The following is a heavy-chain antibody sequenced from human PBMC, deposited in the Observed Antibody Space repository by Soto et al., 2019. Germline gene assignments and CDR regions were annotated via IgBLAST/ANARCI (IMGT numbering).Heavy chain of an antibody. V-gene: IGHV1-69*06. CDR3: ARPGRVGYCSGGSCQDYYYGMDV. CDR1: GGTFSSYA. Sequence: QVQLVQSGAEVKKPGSSVKVSCKASGGTFSSYAISWVRQAPGQGLEWMGGIIPIFGTANYAQKFQGRVTITADKSTRTADMELSILRSEETAVYYCARPGRVGYCSGGSCQDYYYGMDVWGQGTTVTVSS. CDR2: IIPIFGTA. J-gene: IGHJ6*02. D-gene: IGHD2-15*01.